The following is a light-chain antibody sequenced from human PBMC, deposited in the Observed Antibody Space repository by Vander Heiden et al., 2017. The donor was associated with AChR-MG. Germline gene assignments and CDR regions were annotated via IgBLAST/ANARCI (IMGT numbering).Light chain of an antibody. CDR3: AAWDDSLNGYV. V-gene: IGLV1-44*01. J-gene: IGLJ1*01. CDR1: SSNIGSNT. Sequence: QSVLTPPPSASGTPGQRVTISCSGSSSNIGSNTVNWYQQRPGTAPKLLIYSNNQRPSGVPDRFSGSKSGTSASLAISGLQSEDEADYYCAAWDDSLNGYVFGTGTKVTVI. CDR2: SNN.